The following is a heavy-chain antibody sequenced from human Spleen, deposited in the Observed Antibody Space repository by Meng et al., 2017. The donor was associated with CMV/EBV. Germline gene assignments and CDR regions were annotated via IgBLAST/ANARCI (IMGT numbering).Heavy chain of an antibody. CDR1: GFTFSNYP. CDR3: AKDHYLYFDFYGMDV. D-gene: IGHD1-26*01. J-gene: IGHJ6*02. CDR2: ISEGGGST. V-gene: IGHV3-23*01. Sequence: GESLKISCAASGFTFSNYPMTWVRQAPGKGLEWVSTISEGGGSTYYADSVKGRFTISRDNSKNTLYLQMNSLRGDDTAVYYCAKDHYLYFDFYGMDVWGQGTTVTVSS.